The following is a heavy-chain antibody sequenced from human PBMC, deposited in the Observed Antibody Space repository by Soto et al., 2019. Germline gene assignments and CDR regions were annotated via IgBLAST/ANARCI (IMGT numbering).Heavy chain of an antibody. D-gene: IGHD4-17*01. V-gene: IGHV4-31*03. CDR3: ATRPPYGGNSVDAFDI. CDR2: IYNSGGT. CDR1: GGSISSGGYY. J-gene: IGHJ3*02. Sequence: QVQLQESGPGLVKPSQTLSLTCTVSGGSISSGGYYWSWIRHPPGKGRKWIGYIYNSGGTYYTPSLKSRVTISVDTSKNQFSLKLSSVTAADTAVYYCATRPPYGGNSVDAFDIWGQGTMVTVSS.